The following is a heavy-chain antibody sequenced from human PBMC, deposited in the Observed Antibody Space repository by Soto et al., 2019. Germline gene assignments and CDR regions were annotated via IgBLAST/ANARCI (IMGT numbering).Heavy chain of an antibody. V-gene: IGHV1-69*06. D-gene: IGHD3-3*01. CDR2: IIPIFGTA. Sequence: SVKVSCKASGGTFSSYAISWVRQAPGQGLEWMGGIIPIFGTANYAQKFQGRVTITADKSTSTAYMELSSLRSGDTAVYYCARSIWSGYIYYYYGMDVWGQGTTVTVSS. CDR3: ARSIWSGYIYYYYGMDV. CDR1: GGTFSSYA. J-gene: IGHJ6*02.